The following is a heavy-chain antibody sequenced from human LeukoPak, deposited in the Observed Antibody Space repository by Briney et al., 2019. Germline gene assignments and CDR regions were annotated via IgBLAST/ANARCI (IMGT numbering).Heavy chain of an antibody. V-gene: IGHV3-30-3*01. Sequence: GGSLRLSCVASGFSPSNFQMYWVRQAPGKGLEWVSIISLDGSTEFYADSVKGRITISRDTASNTMHLEMNNLRIEDTAVYYCMRDYMGWFDPWGQGSLVTVSS. CDR2: ISLDGSTE. CDR3: MRDYMGWFDP. D-gene: IGHD3-10*01. CDR1: GFSPSNFQ. J-gene: IGHJ5*02.